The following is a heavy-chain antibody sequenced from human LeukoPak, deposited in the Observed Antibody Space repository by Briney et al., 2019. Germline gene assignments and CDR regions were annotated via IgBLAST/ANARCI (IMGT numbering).Heavy chain of an antibody. Sequence: PGGSLRLSCAASGFTFNTYTMNWVRQAPGKGLEWVSAISGSGGSTYYADSVKGRFTISRDNSKNTLYLQMNSLRAEDTAVYYCAKGYCSSTSCSYFDYWGQGTLVTVSS. CDR1: GFTFNTYT. CDR2: ISGSGGST. D-gene: IGHD2-2*01. V-gene: IGHV3-23*01. CDR3: AKGYCSSTSCSYFDY. J-gene: IGHJ4*02.